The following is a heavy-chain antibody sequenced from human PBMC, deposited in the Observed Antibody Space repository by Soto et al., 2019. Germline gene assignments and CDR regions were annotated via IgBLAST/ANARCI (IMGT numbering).Heavy chain of an antibody. CDR1: GGSISSIGYY. Sequence: SVTMSVTCTVAGGSISSIGYYWGWISQPPGKGLEWIGSIYYSGSTYYNPSLKSRVTISVDTSKNQFSLKLSSVTAADTAVYYCARRYCTNGVCSPYYYYGMDVWGQGTTVTVSS. D-gene: IGHD2-8*01. V-gene: IGHV4-39*01. CDR3: ARRYCTNGVCSPYYYYGMDV. J-gene: IGHJ6*02. CDR2: IYYSGST.